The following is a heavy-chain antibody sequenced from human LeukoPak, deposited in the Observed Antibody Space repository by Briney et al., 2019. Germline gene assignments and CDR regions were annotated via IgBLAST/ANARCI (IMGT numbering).Heavy chain of an antibody. CDR3: AKVYGRGYGSGSYFDY. CDR2: ISYDGSNK. D-gene: IGHD3-10*01. CDR1: GFTFSSYG. J-gene: IGHJ4*02. Sequence: GGSLGLSCAASGFTFSSYGMHWVRQAPGKGLEWVAVISYDGSNKYYADSVKGRFTISRDNSKNTLYLQMNSLRAEDTAVYYCAKVYGRGYGSGSYFDYWGQGTLVTVSS. V-gene: IGHV3-30*18.